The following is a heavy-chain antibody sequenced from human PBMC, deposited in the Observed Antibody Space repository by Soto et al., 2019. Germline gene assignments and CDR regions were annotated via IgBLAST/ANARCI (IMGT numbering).Heavy chain of an antibody. J-gene: IGHJ4*02. CDR1: GFTFSSYA. D-gene: IGHD3-3*01. CDR2: ISGSGGST. Sequence: GGSLRLSCAASGFTFSSYAMSWVRQAPGKGLEWVSAISGSGGSTYYADSVKGRFTISRDNSKNTLYLQMNRLRAEDTAVYYCAKGSGVDFWSGYWTNVDYWGQGTLVTVSS. V-gene: IGHV3-23*01. CDR3: AKGSGVDFWSGYWTNVDY.